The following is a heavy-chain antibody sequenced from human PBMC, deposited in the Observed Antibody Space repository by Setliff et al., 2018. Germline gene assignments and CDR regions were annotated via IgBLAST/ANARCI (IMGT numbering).Heavy chain of an antibody. CDR3: ARESRYYYDNLGTLDY. CDR2: IYSSGST. J-gene: IGHJ4*02. CDR1: GGSINSGDYY. D-gene: IGHD3-22*01. V-gene: IGHV4-30-4*08. Sequence: TSETLSLTCTVSGGSINSGDYYWSWIRQPPGKGLEWIGYIYSSGSTYYNPSLKSRVSISVDTSKNQFSLKLSSVTAADTAVYYCARESRYYYDNLGTLDYWGQGTLVTVS.